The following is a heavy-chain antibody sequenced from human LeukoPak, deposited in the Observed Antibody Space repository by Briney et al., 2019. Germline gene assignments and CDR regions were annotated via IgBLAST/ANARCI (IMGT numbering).Heavy chain of an antibody. CDR1: GFTFSSYG. J-gene: IGHJ6*02. CDR2: ISYDGSNK. V-gene: IGHV3-30*18. CDR3: AKEYSSSSYYYYGMDV. D-gene: IGHD6-6*01. Sequence: GGSLRLSCAASGFTFSSYGMHWVRQAPGKGLEWVAVISYDGSNKYYADSVKGRFTISRDNSKNTLYLQMNSLRAEDTAVYYCAKEYSSSSYYYYGMDVWGQGTTVTVSS.